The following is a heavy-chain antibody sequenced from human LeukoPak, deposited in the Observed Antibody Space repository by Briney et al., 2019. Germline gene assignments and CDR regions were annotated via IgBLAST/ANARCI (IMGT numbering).Heavy chain of an antibody. CDR2: IYPGDSDT. J-gene: IGHJ3*02. CDR1: GYSFTSYW. Sequence: GESLKISCKGSGYSFTSYWIGWVRQMPGKGLEWMAIIYPGDSDTRYSPSFQGQVTISADKSISTAYLQWSSLKASDTAMYYCARPRRDGYTLDDAFDIWGQGTMVTVSS. D-gene: IGHD5-24*01. V-gene: IGHV5-51*01. CDR3: ARPRRDGYTLDDAFDI.